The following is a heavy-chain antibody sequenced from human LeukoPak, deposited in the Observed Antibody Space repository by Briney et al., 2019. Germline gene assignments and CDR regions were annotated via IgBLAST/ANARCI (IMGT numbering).Heavy chain of an antibody. J-gene: IGHJ6*03. CDR3: ARDRTTFGELYDYYYYYMDV. D-gene: IGHD3-10*01. CDR1: GYTFTSYG. V-gene: IGHV1-18*01. Sequence: ASVRVSCKASGYTFTSYGISWVRQAPGQGLEWMGWISVYNGNTNYAQNLQGRVTMTTDTSTSTAYMELRSLRSEDTAVYYCARDRTTFGELYDYYYYYMDVWGKGTTVTVSS. CDR2: ISVYNGNT.